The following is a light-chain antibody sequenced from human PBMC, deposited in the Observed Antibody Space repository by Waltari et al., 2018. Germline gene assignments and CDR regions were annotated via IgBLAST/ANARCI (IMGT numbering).Light chain of an antibody. J-gene: IGKJ5*01. CDR1: QGISSY. CDR2: AAS. V-gene: IGKV1-8*01. Sequence: IRMTQSPSSFSASTGDRVTITCRARQGISSYLAWYQQKPGKAPKLLIYAASTLQSGVPSRFSGSGSGTDFTLTISCLQSEDFATYYCQQYYSYAPTFGQGTRLEIK. CDR3: QQYYSYAPT.